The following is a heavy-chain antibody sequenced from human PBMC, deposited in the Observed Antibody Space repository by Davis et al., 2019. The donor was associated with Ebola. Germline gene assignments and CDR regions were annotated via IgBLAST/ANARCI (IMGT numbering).Heavy chain of an antibody. D-gene: IGHD4-17*01. Sequence: PSETLPLTCAVYGSSFSGYYWSRIRQPPGKGLEWIGEINHSGSTNYNPSLKSRVTISVDTSKNQFSLKLSSVTAADTTVYYCAREDYGDPDYWGQGTLVTVSS. CDR2: INHSGST. CDR1: GSSFSGYY. J-gene: IGHJ4*02. CDR3: AREDYGDPDY. V-gene: IGHV4-34*01.